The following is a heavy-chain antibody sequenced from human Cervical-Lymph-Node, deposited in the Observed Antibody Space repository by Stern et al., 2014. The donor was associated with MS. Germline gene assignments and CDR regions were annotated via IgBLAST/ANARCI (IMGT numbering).Heavy chain of an antibody. D-gene: IGHD2-21*02. CDR2: IIPLFGAT. J-gene: IGHJ6*02. CDR1: GGTFSSYG. V-gene: IGHV1-69*06. Sequence: VQLLESGAELKKPGSSVKVSCKVSGGTFSSYGISWVRQPHGQGLEWMGRIIPLFGATNYARRFQGSVTITADISTSTAYMDLSSLRFEDTAVYYCARDGDFGSNYGMDVWGQGTTVTVSS. CDR3: ARDGDFGSNYGMDV.